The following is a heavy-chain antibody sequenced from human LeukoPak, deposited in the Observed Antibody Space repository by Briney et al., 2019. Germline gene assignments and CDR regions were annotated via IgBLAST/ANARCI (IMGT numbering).Heavy chain of an antibody. Sequence: PSETLSLTCAVYGGSFSGYYWSWIRQPPGKGLEWIGEINHSGSTNYNPSLKSRVTISVDTSKNQFSLKRSSVTAADTAVYYCARGRRSNPWGQGTLVTVSS. D-gene: IGHD1-14*01. J-gene: IGHJ5*02. CDR2: INHSGST. V-gene: IGHV4-34*01. CDR3: ARGRRSNP. CDR1: GGSFSGYY.